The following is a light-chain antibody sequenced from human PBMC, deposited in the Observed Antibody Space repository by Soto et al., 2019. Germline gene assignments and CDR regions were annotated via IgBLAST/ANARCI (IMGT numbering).Light chain of an antibody. Sequence: EIVLTQSPGTLSLSPGERATLSCRASQSVSSSYLAWYQQKPGQAPRLLIYGASSRATGIPDRSSGSGSRTDFTLNISRLEPEDFAVYYCQQYGSSPRTFGGGTKVEIK. CDR1: QSVSSSY. J-gene: IGKJ4*01. CDR2: GAS. CDR3: QQYGSSPRT. V-gene: IGKV3-20*01.